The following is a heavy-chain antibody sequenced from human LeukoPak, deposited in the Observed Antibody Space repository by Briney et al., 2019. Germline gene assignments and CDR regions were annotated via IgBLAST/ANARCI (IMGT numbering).Heavy chain of an antibody. CDR1: GFTFSSYA. J-gene: IGHJ4*02. V-gene: IGHV3-30*03. Sequence: GGSLRLSCAASGFTFSSYAMHWVRQAPGKGLEWAAVISYDGSIKYYADSVKGRFTISRDNSKNSLYLQMNSLRAEDTAVYYCARDKRPSMVRGVSFDYWGQGTLVTVSS. CDR3: ARDKRPSMVRGVSFDY. D-gene: IGHD3-10*01. CDR2: ISYDGSIK.